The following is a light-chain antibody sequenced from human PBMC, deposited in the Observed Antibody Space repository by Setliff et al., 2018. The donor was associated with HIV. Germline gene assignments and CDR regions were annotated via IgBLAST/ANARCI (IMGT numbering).Light chain of an antibody. CDR1: SSDIGSYDL. J-gene: IGLJ1*01. CDR2: QAT. CDR3: CSNTGSNTYV. Sequence: QSALTQPASVSGSPGQSITISCTGTSSDIGSYDLVSWFQQYPGKAPKLMIYQATKRPSGVSNRFSGSKSGNTASLTISGLQAEDEADYYCCSNTGSNTYVFGSGTKVTVL. V-gene: IGLV2-23*01.